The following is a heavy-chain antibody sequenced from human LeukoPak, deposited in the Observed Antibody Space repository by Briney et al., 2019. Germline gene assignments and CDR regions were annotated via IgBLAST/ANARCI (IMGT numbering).Heavy chain of an antibody. V-gene: IGHV4-39*01. J-gene: IGHJ4*02. CDR1: GGSMRRSTYQ. D-gene: IGHD3-10*01. CDR3: ARHVQSGSYYVRVLDS. CDR2: VYHSGST. Sequence: PSETLSLTCTVSGGSMRRSTYQWGWSRPPPGKGLEWIGSVYHSGSTSYNPSLKSRVTISVDTSKMQFSLEVTSVTAADTAVYYCARHVQSGSYYVRVLDSWGQGTLVIVSS.